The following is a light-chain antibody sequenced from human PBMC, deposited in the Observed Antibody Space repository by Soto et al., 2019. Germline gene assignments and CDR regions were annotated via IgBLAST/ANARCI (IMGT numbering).Light chain of an antibody. Sequence: QSALTQPASVSGSPGQSITISCTGTSSDFGSYNLVSWYQQYPGKAPKLMIYEGSKRPSGVSNRFSGSKSGSTASLTISGLQADDEADYYCYSYARGGAYVFGTGTKLTVL. CDR1: SSDFGSYNL. CDR3: YSYARGGAYV. CDR2: EGS. V-gene: IGLV2-23*01. J-gene: IGLJ1*01.